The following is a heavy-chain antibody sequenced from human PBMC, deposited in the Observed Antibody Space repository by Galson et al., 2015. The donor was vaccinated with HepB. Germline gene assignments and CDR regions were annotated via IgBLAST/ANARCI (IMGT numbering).Heavy chain of an antibody. D-gene: IGHD3-9*01. CDR1: GGSISSSSYY. Sequence: SETLSLTCTVSGGSISSSSYYWGWIRQPPGKGLEWIGSIYYSGSTYYNPSLKSRVTISVDTSKNQFSLKLSSVTAADTAVYYCARDSFDGQLGAYWGQGTLVTVSS. CDR3: ARDSFDGQLGAY. J-gene: IGHJ4*02. CDR2: IYYSGST. V-gene: IGHV4-39*07.